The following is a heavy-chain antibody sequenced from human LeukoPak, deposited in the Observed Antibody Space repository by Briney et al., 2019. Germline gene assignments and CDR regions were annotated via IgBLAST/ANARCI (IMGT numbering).Heavy chain of an antibody. CDR3: ARGVVSSGYDKGGFDP. D-gene: IGHD5-12*01. Sequence: ASVKVSCKASGYTFTGYYMHWVRQAPGQGLEWMGWINPNSGGTNYAQKFQGRVTMTRDTSISTAYMELSRLRSDDTAAYYCARGVVSSGYDKGGFDPWGQGTLVTVSS. J-gene: IGHJ5*02. CDR1: GYTFTGYY. V-gene: IGHV1-2*02. CDR2: INPNSGGT.